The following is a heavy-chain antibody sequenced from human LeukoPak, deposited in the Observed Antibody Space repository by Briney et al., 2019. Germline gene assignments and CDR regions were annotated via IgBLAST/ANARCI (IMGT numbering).Heavy chain of an antibody. J-gene: IGHJ4*02. CDR3: ARGEDYVWGSPYY. V-gene: IGHV5-51*01. CDR2: IYPGDSDT. CDR1: GYSFTSYW. Sequence: GESLKISCQGSGYSFTSYWIGWVRQLPGKGLEWMGIIYPGDSDTRYSPSFQGQVTISADKSISTAYLQWSSLEASDTAMYYCARGEDYVWGSPYYWGQGTLVTVSS. D-gene: IGHD3-16*01.